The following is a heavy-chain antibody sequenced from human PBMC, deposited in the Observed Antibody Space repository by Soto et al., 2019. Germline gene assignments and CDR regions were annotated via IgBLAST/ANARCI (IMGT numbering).Heavy chain of an antibody. J-gene: IGHJ4*02. Sequence: SETLSLTCTVSGGSVSSGSYYWSWIRQPPGKGLEWIGYIYNSGSTNYNPSLKSRVTISVDTSKNHFSLRMSSVTAADTAVYYCARESDSGSSYFDYWGRGTLVTV. CDR2: IYNSGST. D-gene: IGHD3-10*01. CDR1: GGSVSSGSYY. V-gene: IGHV4-61*03. CDR3: ARESDSGSSYFDY.